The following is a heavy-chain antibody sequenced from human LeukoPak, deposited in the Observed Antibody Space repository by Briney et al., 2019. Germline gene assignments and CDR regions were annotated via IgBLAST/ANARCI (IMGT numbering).Heavy chain of an antibody. Sequence: SETLSLTCAVYGGSFSGYYWSWIRQPPGKGLEWIGEINLSGSTNYTPALKSRVTISLDTSKNQFSLRLTSVTAADTAVYYCARVNPPSYDFWSGYPSYFDYWGQGTLVTVSS. CDR3: ARVNPPSYDFWSGYPSYFDY. D-gene: IGHD3-3*01. CDR2: INLSGST. J-gene: IGHJ4*02. CDR1: GGSFSGYY. V-gene: IGHV4-34*01.